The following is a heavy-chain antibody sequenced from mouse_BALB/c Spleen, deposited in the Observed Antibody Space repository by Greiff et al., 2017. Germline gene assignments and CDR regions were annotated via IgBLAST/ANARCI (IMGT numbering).Heavy chain of an antibody. CDR2: ISSGGGST. Sequence: EVQLQESGGGLVKPGGSLKLSCAASGFAFSSYDMSWVRQTPEKRLEWVAYISSGGGSTYYPDTVKGRFTISRDNSQSILYLQMNTLRAEDSATYYCARDMNYYGYAMDYWGQGTSVTVSS. D-gene: IGHD1-1*01. CDR3: ARDMNYYGYAMDY. V-gene: IGHV5-12-1*01. J-gene: IGHJ4*01. CDR1: GFAFSSYD.